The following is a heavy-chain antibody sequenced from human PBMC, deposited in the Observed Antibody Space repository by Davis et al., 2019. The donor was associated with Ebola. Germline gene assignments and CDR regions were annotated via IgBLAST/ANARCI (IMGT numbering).Heavy chain of an antibody. Sequence: MPGGSLRLSCTVSGGSISSSSYYWGWIRQPPGKGLEWIGSIFYSGNTYYNPSLKSRVTMSVDTPKNQFSLKLSSVTAADTAVYYCARDRPVVTWSSRYYYGMDVWGQGTTVTVSS. CDR1: GGSISSSSYY. CDR3: ARDRPVVTWSSRYYYGMDV. CDR2: IFYSGNT. D-gene: IGHD4-23*01. J-gene: IGHJ6*02. V-gene: IGHV4-39*07.